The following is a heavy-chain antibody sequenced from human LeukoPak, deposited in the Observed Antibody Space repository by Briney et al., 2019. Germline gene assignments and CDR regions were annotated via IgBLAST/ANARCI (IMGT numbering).Heavy chain of an antibody. J-gene: IGHJ4*02. D-gene: IGHD5-18*01. CDR3: ARMVDTAMVTGPYYFDY. CDR2: ISAYNGNT. Sequence: ASVKVSCKASGYTFTSYGNSWVRQAPGQGLEWMGWISAYNGNTNYAQKLQGRVTMTTDTSTSTAYMELRSLRSDDTAVYYCARMVDTAMVTGPYYFDYWGQGTLVTVSS. V-gene: IGHV1-18*01. CDR1: GYTFTSYG.